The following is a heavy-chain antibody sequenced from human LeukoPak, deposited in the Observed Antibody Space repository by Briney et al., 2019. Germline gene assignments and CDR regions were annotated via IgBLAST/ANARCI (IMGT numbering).Heavy chain of an antibody. Sequence: GSLRLSCAASGFSFSNYAMSWLRQAPGKGLEWVSIAGSGVSRLYGDAVKGRFTISTDNSKNMLYLQMNSLRADDTAVYYCVKERGALRENYYMDVWGKGTTVIASS. J-gene: IGHJ6*03. CDR1: GFSFSNYA. V-gene: IGHV3-23*01. CDR2: IAGSGVSR. CDR3: VKERGALRENYYMDV.